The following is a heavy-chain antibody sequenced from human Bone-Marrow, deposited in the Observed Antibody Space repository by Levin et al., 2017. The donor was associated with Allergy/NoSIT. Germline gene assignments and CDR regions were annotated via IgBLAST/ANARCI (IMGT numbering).Heavy chain of an antibody. CDR3: AREPPSAFDI. CDR1: GFTFTSYW. J-gene: IGHJ3*02. V-gene: IGHV3-74*01. Sequence: GGSLRLSCAASGFTFTSYWMHWVRQAPGQGLVWVSRINIDGSSTSYADSVKGRFTISRDNAKNTVYLQMNSLRAEDTAVYYCAREPPSAFDIWGQGTMVTVSS. CDR2: INIDGSST. D-gene: IGHD2-2*01.